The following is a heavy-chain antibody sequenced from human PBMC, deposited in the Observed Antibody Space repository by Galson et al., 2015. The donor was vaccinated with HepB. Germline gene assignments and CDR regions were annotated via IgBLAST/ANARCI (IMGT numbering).Heavy chain of an antibody. J-gene: IGHJ5*02. Sequence: SVKVSCKASGYSFSSFGITWVRQAPGQGLEWMGWISGYNGNANYAQKFQGRVTMTTDTSTSTAYMELRSLRSDGTALYCCAIARYSTSPPDHWGQGILVTVSS. V-gene: IGHV1-18*01. CDR3: AIARYSTSPPDH. D-gene: IGHD6-6*01. CDR2: ISGYNGNA. CDR1: GYSFSSFG.